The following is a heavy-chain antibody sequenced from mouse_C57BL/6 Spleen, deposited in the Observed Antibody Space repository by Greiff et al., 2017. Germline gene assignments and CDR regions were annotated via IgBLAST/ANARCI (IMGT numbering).Heavy chain of an antibody. CDR3: ARIDSSGHYFDD. J-gene: IGHJ2*01. CDR1: GYTFTSYW. D-gene: IGHD3-2*02. V-gene: IGHV1-69*01. CDR2: IDPSDSYT. Sequence: QVQLQQPGAELVMPGASVQLSCKASGYTFTSYWMHWVKQRPGQGLEWIGEIDPSDSYTNYNQKFKGKSTLTVDKSSSTAYMQLSSLTSEDSAVYYCARIDSSGHYFDDWGQGTTLTVSS.